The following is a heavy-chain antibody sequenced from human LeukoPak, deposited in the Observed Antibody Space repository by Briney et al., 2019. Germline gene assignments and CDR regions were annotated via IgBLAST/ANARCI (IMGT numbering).Heavy chain of an antibody. D-gene: IGHD3-16*02. Sequence: HPGGSLRLSCAASGFTFSSYVMSWVRQAPGKGLEWVSAITGSGGTTYYADFVKGRFTISRDNSKNTLYLQMNSLRVEDTAVYHCAKGGYSSWGQGTRVTVSS. V-gene: IGHV3-23*01. CDR1: GFTFSSYV. J-gene: IGHJ4*02. CDR3: AKGGYSS. CDR2: ITGSGGTT.